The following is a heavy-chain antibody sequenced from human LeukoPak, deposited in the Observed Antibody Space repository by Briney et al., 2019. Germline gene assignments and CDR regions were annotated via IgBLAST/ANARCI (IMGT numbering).Heavy chain of an antibody. CDR2: IRYDGSNK. V-gene: IGHV3-30*02. CDR1: GFTFSSYG. Sequence: GGSLRLSCAASGFTFSSYGMHWVRQAPGKGLEWVAFIRYDGSNKYYADSVKGRFTISRDNSKNTLYLQMNSLRAEDTAVYYCAKGLYYYDSSGYLRYWGQGTLVTVSS. CDR3: AKGLYYYDSSGYLRY. J-gene: IGHJ4*02. D-gene: IGHD3-22*01.